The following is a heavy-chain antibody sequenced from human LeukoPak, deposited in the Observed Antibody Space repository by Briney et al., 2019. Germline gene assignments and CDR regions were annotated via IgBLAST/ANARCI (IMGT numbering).Heavy chain of an antibody. V-gene: IGHV3-21*04. CDR2: ISSSSSYI. J-gene: IGHJ4*02. CDR1: GFTFSSYS. CDR3: ARWWPRGHFDY. Sequence: GGSLRLSCAASGFTFSSYSMNWVRQAPGKGLEWVSSISSSSSYIYYADSVKGRFTISRDNAKNTLFLQMNSLRAEDTAVYYCARWWPRGHFDYWGQGTLVTVSS. D-gene: IGHD2-15*01.